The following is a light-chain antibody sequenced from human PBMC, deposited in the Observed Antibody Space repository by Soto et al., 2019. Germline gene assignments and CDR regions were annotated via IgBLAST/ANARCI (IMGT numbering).Light chain of an antibody. CDR1: SSDVGGYIY. V-gene: IGLV2-14*01. CDR2: EVS. Sequence: QSVLTQPASVSGSPGQSITISCTGTSSDVGGYIYVSWYQQHPGKAPKLMIYEVSNRPSGVSNRFSSSKSGNTASLTISGLQAEDEADYYCSSYTSSNTLDVFGPGIKVTVL. CDR3: SSYTSSNTLDV. J-gene: IGLJ1*01.